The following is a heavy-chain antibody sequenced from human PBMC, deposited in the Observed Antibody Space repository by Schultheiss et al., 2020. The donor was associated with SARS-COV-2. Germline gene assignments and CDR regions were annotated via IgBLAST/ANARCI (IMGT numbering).Heavy chain of an antibody. CDR3: ASWVATNYYYYYGMDV. V-gene: IGHV4-34*01. CDR1: GGSFSGYY. CDR2: INHSGST. Sequence: SETLSLTCAVYGGSFSGYYWSWIRQPPGKGLAWIGEINHSGSTNYNPSLKSRVTISVDKSKNQFSLKLSSVTAADTAVYYCASWVATNYYYYYGMDVWGQGTTVTVSS. D-gene: IGHD5-12*01. J-gene: IGHJ6*02.